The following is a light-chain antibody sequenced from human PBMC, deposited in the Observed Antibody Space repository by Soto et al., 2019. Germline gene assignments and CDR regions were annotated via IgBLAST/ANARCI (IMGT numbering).Light chain of an antibody. CDR2: GAS. V-gene: IGKV3-20*01. J-gene: IGKJ1*01. CDR1: QSVSSSY. CDR3: QQYGSSPPGT. Sequence: EIVLTQSPGTLSLSPGERATLSCRASQSVSSSYLAWYQQKPGQAPRLLIYGASSRATGIPDRFSGSGSGTDFTLTISRLEPEDSAVYYCQQYGSSPPGTFGQGTKVEIK.